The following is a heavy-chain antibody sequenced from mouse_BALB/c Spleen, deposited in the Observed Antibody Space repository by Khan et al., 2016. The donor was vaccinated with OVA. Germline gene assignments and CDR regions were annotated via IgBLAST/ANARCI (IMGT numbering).Heavy chain of an antibody. D-gene: IGHD2-12*01. CDR2: IWSGGST. V-gene: IGHV2-2*01. CDR1: GFSLTTYG. Sequence: MQLQESGPGLVQPSQSLSITCTVSGFSLTTYGIHWVRQSPGKGLEWLGVIWSGGSTDYNAPFISRLSISKDNSKSQVFFKMNSLQADDTAIYYCARNSYRYDFTYWGQGTLVTVSA. CDR3: ARNSYRYDFTY. J-gene: IGHJ3*01.